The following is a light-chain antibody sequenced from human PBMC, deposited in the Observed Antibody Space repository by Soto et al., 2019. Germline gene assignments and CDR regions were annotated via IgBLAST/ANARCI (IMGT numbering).Light chain of an antibody. CDR3: QQRSKWPLT. J-gene: IGKJ4*01. CDR1: QSVSTY. V-gene: IGKV3-11*01. Sequence: EIVLTQSPATLSLSPGERATLSCRASQSVSTYLAWYQQKPGQAPRLLIYNASNRATGIPARFSGSGSGTDFILTISNLEPEDFAVYYCQQRSKWPLTFGGGTKVEIK. CDR2: NAS.